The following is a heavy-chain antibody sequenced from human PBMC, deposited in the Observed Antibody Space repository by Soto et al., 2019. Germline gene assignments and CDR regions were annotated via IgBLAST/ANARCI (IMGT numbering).Heavy chain of an antibody. CDR2: IYYSGST. CDR1: GGSISSYY. D-gene: IGHD3-9*01. Sequence: SETLSLTCTVSGGSISSYYWSWIRRPPGKGLEWIGYIYYSGSTNYNPSLKSRVTISVDTSKNQFSLKLSSVTAADTAVYYCARGYYDILTGYYPHNYYYYMAVWGKGTTVTVSS. V-gene: IGHV4-59*01. CDR3: ARGYYDILTGYYPHNYYYYMAV. J-gene: IGHJ6*03.